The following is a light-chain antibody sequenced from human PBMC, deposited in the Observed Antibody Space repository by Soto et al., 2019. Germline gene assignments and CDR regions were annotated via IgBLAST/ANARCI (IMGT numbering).Light chain of an antibody. V-gene: IGLV2-23*02. CDR1: SSDVGSYNL. CDR3: CSYANSSTLV. CDR2: EVS. J-gene: IGLJ3*02. Sequence: QSVLTQPASVSGSPGQSITISCTGTSSDVGSYNLVSWYQQPPGKAPKLMIYEVSKRPSRVSNRFSGSKSGNTASLTISGLQAEDEADYYCCSYANSSTLVFGGGTKLTVL.